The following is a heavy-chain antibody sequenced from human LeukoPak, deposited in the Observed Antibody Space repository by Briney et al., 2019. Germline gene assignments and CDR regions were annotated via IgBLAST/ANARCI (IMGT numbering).Heavy chain of an antibody. CDR3: ARDGIAVAGTVLYYYYYCMVV. D-gene: IGHD6-19*01. Sequence: SGTLSLTCAVSGYIFSSGYYRGWIRPHPEKGVEWIGSIYHSGRSSYHPSLKSRVTISVDTSKNQFSLRLSSVTAADTAVYYCARDGIAVAGTVLYYYYYCMVVWGKGTTVTVSS. V-gene: IGHV4-38-2*02. CDR1: GYIFSSGYY. CDR2: IYHSGRS. J-gene: IGHJ6*03.